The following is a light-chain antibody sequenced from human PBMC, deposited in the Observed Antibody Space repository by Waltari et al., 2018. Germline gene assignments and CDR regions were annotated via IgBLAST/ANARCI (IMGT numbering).Light chain of an antibody. J-gene: IGKJ4*01. V-gene: IGKV3-11*01. CDR1: QRIGSY. Sequence: EIVLTQSPVTLSLSPGDTATLSCRASQRIGSYLAWYQRTPGQAPRLLIYDASNRAAGIPPRFSGGGSGTDFTLTISGLEPEDFAVYYCQHRNTGLTFGGGTK. CDR3: QHRNTGLT. CDR2: DAS.